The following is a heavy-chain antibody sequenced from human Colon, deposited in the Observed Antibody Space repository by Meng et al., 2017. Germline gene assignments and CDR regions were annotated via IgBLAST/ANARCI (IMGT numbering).Heavy chain of an antibody. Sequence: GESLKISCAASGLTFSSRVMSWVRQAPGKGLEWLSAITDSGVGTFYADPVKGRFTISRDNSKNTLYLQMSSLRAEDTAVYYCGSYTSGSYTPPPADWGQGTLVTVSS. V-gene: IGHV3-23*01. J-gene: IGHJ4*02. CDR1: GLTFSSRV. D-gene: IGHD6-19*01. CDR3: GSYTSGSYTPPPAD. CDR2: ITDSGVGT.